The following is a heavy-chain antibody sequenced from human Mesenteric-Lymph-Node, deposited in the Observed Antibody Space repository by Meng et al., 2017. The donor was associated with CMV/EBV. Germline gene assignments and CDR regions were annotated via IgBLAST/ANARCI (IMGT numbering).Heavy chain of an antibody. CDR1: GFTFSDYY. CDR3: ARGWGIAARPPGPSLYYYYGMDV. CDR2: ISSSGSTI. Sequence: GESLKISCAASGFTFSDYYMSWIRQAPGKGLEWVSYISSSGSTIYYADSVKGRFTISRDNSKNTLYLQMNSLRAEDTAVYYCARGWGIAARPPGPSLYYYYGMDVWGQGTTVTVSS. J-gene: IGHJ6*02. D-gene: IGHD6-6*01. V-gene: IGHV3-11*04.